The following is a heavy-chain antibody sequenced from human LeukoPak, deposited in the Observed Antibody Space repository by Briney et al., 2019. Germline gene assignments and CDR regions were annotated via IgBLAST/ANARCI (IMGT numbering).Heavy chain of an antibody. Sequence: GGSLRLSCAASGFTFSSYAMHWVRQAPGKGLEYVSAISGIGGSTYYADSVKGRFTISRDNSKNTLYLQMGSLRAEDMAVYYCARFGYSSSWSFNDYWGQGTLVTVSS. J-gene: IGHJ4*02. CDR3: ARFGYSSSWSFNDY. CDR1: GFTFSSYA. V-gene: IGHV3-64*02. CDR2: ISGIGGST. D-gene: IGHD6-13*01.